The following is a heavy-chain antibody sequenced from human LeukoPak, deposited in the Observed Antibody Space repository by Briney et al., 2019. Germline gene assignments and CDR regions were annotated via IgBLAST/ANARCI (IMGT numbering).Heavy chain of an antibody. Sequence: GGSLRLSCVASRFTFSSYAMHWVRQAPGKGLEWVAVIWYDGSNKYYAESVKGRFTISRDNSKNTVYLQMNSLRAEDTAVYYCARDQRDIVAAIGGPGYWGQGTLVTVSS. J-gene: IGHJ4*02. D-gene: IGHD5-12*01. CDR3: ARDQRDIVAAIGGPGY. CDR2: IWYDGSNK. CDR1: RFTFSSYA. V-gene: IGHV3-33*01.